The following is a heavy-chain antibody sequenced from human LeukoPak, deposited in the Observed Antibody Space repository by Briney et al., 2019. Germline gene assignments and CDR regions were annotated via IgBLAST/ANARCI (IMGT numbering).Heavy chain of an antibody. CDR3: ARAVRGRWLQKYYFDY. J-gene: IGHJ4*02. Sequence: PSETLSLTCTVSGGSISSSSYYWGWIRQPPGKGLEWIGSIYYSVSTYYNPSLKSRVTISVDTSKNQFSLKLSSVTAADTAVYYCARAVRGRWLQKYYFDYWGQGTLVTVSS. D-gene: IGHD5-24*01. CDR2: IYYSVST. V-gene: IGHV4-39*07. CDR1: GGSISSSSYY.